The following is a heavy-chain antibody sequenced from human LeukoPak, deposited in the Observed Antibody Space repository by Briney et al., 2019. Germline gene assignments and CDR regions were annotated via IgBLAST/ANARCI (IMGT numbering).Heavy chain of an antibody. CDR3: AKGGSSWYYFDY. V-gene: IGHV3-23*01. CDR1: GFTFSSYA. CDR2: ISGSGGSA. J-gene: IGHJ4*02. D-gene: IGHD6-13*01. Sequence: GGSLRLSCAASGFTFSSYAMSWVRQAPGKGLEWVSAISGSGGSAYYADSVKGRFTISRDNSKNTLYLQMNSLRAEDTAVYYCAKGGSSWYYFDYWGQGTLVTVSS.